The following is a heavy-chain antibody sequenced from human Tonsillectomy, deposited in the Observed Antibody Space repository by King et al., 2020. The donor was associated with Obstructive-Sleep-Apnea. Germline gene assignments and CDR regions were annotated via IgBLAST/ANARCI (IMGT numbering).Heavy chain of an antibody. D-gene: IGHD5-18*01. CDR1: GGSVSSGSYY. V-gene: IGHV4-61*01. CDR2: IYYSGST. Sequence: QLQESGPGLVKPSETLSLTCTVSGGSVSSGSYYWSWIRQPPGKGLEWIGYIYYSGSTNYNPPLTSRVTISVDTSKNQFSLELSSVTAADTAVYYCARGGELWTPLLDYWGQGTLVTVSS. CDR3: ARGGELWTPLLDY. J-gene: IGHJ4*02.